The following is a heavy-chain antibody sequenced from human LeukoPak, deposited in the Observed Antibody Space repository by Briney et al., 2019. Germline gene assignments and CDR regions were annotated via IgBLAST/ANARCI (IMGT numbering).Heavy chain of an antibody. D-gene: IGHD1-26*01. CDR3: ARESPRTSGFDY. Sequence: ASVKVSCKPSGYTFADYYIHWVRQAPGQGLEWMGWIYPKSGGTNSAQKFQGRVTMTRDTSISTAYMELSRLRFDDTAVYYCARESPRTSGFDYWGQGSLVTVSS. J-gene: IGHJ4*02. V-gene: IGHV1-2*02. CDR2: IYPKSGGT. CDR1: GYTFADYY.